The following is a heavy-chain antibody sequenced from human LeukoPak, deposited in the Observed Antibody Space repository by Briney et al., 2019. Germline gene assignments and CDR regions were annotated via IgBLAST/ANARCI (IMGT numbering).Heavy chain of an antibody. V-gene: IGHV4-30-2*05. Sequence: SETLSLTCTVSGGSISSGGYYWSWIRQPPGKGLEWIGYIYHSGSTYYNPSLKSRVTISVDTSKNQFSLKLSSVTAADTAVYYCARVIVVVVALDYWGQGTLVTVSS. CDR2: IYHSGST. J-gene: IGHJ4*02. D-gene: IGHD2-15*01. CDR1: GGSISSGGYY. CDR3: ARVIVVVVALDY.